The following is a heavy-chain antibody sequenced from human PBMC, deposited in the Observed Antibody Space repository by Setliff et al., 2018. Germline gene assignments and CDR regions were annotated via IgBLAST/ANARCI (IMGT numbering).Heavy chain of an antibody. CDR3: ARRSGDRGMTTGWPDDFDY. V-gene: IGHV1-18*01. Sequence: ASVKVSCKASGYIFTRYRITWVRQSPGQGLEWMGWISTRXDDTVYAQKFKGRVTLTTDTSTNTAYMELRSLRSDDTAVYYCARRSGDRGMTTGWPDDFDYWGRGTLVTVSS. CDR1: GYIFTRYR. CDR2: ISTRXDDT. D-gene: IGHD4-17*01. J-gene: IGHJ4*01.